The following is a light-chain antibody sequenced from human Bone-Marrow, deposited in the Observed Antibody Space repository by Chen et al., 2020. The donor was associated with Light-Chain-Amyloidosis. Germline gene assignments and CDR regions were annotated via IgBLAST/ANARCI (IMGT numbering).Light chain of an antibody. CDR1: SSDVGGDNH. CDR3: SSYTITNTLV. J-gene: IGLJ1*01. CDR2: AVT. Sequence: QPALTQPASVSGSPGQSITNPCTGTSSDVGGDNHVSWYQQHPDKAPKLMIYAVTNRPSWVPDRFSGSKSDNTASLTISGLQTEDEADYFCSSYTITNTLVFGSGTRVTVL. V-gene: IGLV2-14*01.